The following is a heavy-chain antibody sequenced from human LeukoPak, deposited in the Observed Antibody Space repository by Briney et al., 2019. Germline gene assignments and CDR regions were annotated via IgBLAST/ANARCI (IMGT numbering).Heavy chain of an antibody. CDR1: GGSISSSSYY. CDR2: IYYSGST. J-gene: IGHJ4*02. D-gene: IGHD3-22*01. Sequence: SETLSLTCTVSGGSISSSSYYWGWIRQPPGKGLEWIGSIYYSGSTYYNPSLKSRATISVDTSKNQFSLKLSSVTAADTAVYYCARVGGHYDSSGYYSDYWGQGTLVTVSS. V-gene: IGHV4-39*01. CDR3: ARVGGHYDSSGYYSDY.